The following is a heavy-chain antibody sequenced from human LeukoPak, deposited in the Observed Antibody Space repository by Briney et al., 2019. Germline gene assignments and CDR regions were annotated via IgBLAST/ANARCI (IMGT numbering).Heavy chain of an antibody. D-gene: IGHD5-18*01. CDR2: INPKSGGT. V-gene: IGHV1-2*02. CDR1: GYTFTGYY. Sequence: ASVKVSCKASGYTFTGYYMHWMRQAPGQGREWMGWINPKSGGTNYAQKFEARVTMTRDMSISTVYMELSRLRSEDTAVYYCANDLGWIQLNLGRGQGTLVTVS. J-gene: IGHJ4*02. CDR3: ANDLGWIQLNLG.